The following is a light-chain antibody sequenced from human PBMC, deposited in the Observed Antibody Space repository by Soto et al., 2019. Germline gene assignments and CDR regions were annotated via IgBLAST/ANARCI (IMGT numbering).Light chain of an antibody. CDR3: CSHAGSSLV. V-gene: IGLV2-23*02. CDR2: EVS. J-gene: IGLJ3*02. Sequence: QSALTQPASVSGSPGQSITISCTGTSSDIGSYNLVSWYQQYPGKVPKLLISEVSKRPSGVSNRFSGSKSGNTASLTISGLKTEDEADYYCCSHAGSSLVFGGGTKLTVL. CDR1: SSDIGSYNL.